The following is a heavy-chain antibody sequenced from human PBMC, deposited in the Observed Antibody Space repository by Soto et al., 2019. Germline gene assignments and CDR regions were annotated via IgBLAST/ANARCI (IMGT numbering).Heavy chain of an antibody. V-gene: IGHV4-59*01. D-gene: IGHD2-15*01. CDR2: VYYNGVT. CDR1: GGSMSGYY. Sequence: SSETLSLTCTVSGGSMSGYYWTWLRQPPGKGLEWIGYVYYNGVTNYNPSLKGRVTVAVDTSKNQFSLKLNSVTAADTAIYFCAKYRRTDAEGYTFDYWGQGALVTVSS. CDR3: AKYRRTDAEGYTFDY. J-gene: IGHJ4*02.